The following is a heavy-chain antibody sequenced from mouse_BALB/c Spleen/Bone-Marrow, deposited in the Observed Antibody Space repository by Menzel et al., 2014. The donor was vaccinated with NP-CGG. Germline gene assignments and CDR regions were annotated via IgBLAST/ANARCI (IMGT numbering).Heavy chain of an antibody. D-gene: IGHD1-1*01. V-gene: IGHV4-1*02. J-gene: IGHJ1*01. CDR2: INPESSTI. Sequence: EVQAVESGGGLVQPGGSLKLSCAASGFDFSRYWLRWVRQAPEHGLEWIGEINPESSTINYTPSLKDKFIISRDNAKNPLYQQMMKVSEEDAARYYCARLNYYGNLCVWGARTNVTVSS. CDR1: GFDFSRYW. CDR3: ARLNYYGNLCV.